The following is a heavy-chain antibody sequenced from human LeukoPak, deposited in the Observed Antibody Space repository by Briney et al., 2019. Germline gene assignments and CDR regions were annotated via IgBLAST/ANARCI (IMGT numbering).Heavy chain of an antibody. CDR3: AKDLSPRWLVLRDDSEYFHH. V-gene: IGHV3-23*01. Sequence: PGGSLRLSCAASGFTFSSYALSWVRQAPGKGMEWVSTVSGSGHTTYYADSVKGRFTISRDNSKSTVYLQMSSLRVEDTAVYTCAKDLSPRWLVLRDDSEYFHHWGQGTLVTVSS. CDR1: GFTFSSYA. CDR2: VSGSGHTT. J-gene: IGHJ1*01. D-gene: IGHD6-19*01.